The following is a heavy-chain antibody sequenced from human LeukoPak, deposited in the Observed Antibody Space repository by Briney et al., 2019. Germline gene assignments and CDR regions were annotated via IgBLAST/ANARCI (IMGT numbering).Heavy chain of an antibody. D-gene: IGHD3-10*01. CDR1: GGTFITYA. J-gene: IGHJ6*03. Sequence: GSSVKVSCKASGGTFITYAINWVRQDPGQGLDWMGAIVPIFDKSNYAQKFQGRLTITADKSTSTVYMELSSLRSEDTAVYYCARDSEHFGERDMDVWGKGTTVIVSS. V-gene: IGHV1-69*06. CDR2: IVPIFDKS. CDR3: ARDSEHFGERDMDV.